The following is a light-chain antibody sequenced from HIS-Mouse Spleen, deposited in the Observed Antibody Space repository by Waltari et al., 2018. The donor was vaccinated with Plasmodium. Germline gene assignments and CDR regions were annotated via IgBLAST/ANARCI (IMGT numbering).Light chain of an antibody. CDR3: QQFNNYPSIT. J-gene: IGKJ5*01. Sequence: AIQLTQSPSSLSASVGDRVTITCRASQGISSALAWYQQKPGKAPKVLIYDASSLESGVPSRFSGSGSGTDFTLTISSLQPEDFATYYCQQFNNYPSITFGQGTRLEIK. V-gene: IGKV1D-13*01. CDR1: QGISSA. CDR2: DAS.